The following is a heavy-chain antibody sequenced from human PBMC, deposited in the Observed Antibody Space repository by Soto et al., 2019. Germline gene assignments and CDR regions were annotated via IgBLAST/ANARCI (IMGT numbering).Heavy chain of an antibody. CDR3: ARAEIPYYYDSSGPRLGFSFDY. J-gene: IGHJ4*02. D-gene: IGHD3-22*01. CDR2: IIPIFGTA. Sequence: SVKVSCKASGGTFSSYAISWVRQAPGQGLEWTGGIIPIFGTANYAQKFQGRVTITADESTSTAYMELSSLRSEDTAVYYCARAEIPYYYDSSGPRLGFSFDYWGQGTLVTVSS. CDR1: GGTFSSYA. V-gene: IGHV1-69*13.